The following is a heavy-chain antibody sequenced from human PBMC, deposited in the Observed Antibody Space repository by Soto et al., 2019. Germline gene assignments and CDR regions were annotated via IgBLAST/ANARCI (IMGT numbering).Heavy chain of an antibody. CDR1: GDSITNNY. V-gene: IGHV4-4*07. CDR3: ARDSGSYYLGPY. Sequence: PSETLSLTCTVSGDSITNNYWSWIRQPAGKGLEWIGRIYSSGSINYNPSLKSRVTMSVDKSKNKFSLKLSSVTAADTAVYYCARDSGSYYLGPYWGHGTLVTVSS. J-gene: IGHJ4*01. CDR2: IYSSGSI. D-gene: IGHD1-26*01.